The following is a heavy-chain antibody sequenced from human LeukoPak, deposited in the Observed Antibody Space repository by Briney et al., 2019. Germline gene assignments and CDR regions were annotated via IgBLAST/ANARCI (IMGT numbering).Heavy chain of an antibody. CDR1: GFTVSSNY. V-gene: IGHV3-53*04. CDR3: ARGGTPGYSSGRIDY. CDR2: IYSAGNT. J-gene: IGHJ4*02. D-gene: IGHD6-19*01. Sequence: PGGSLRLSCVASGFTVSSNYMSWGRQAPGKGLEWGSVIYSAGNTYYADSVKGRFTISRHNSENTLYLHMNSLRVEDTAVYFCARGGTPGYSSGRIDYWGQGTLVTVSS.